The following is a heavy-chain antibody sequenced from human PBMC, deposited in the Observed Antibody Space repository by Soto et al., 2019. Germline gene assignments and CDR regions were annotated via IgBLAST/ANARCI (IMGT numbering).Heavy chain of an antibody. Sequence: QVQLVQSGAELKKPGSSGKVSCKASGDTFSGYPINWGRQAPGEGLEWMGRIIPVFGTTNDAQRIEGRVTFTADESTNTAYMELRGLLSEDTAVYYCARDGGFGELKYWGPGTLVTVSS. CDR2: IIPVFGTT. CDR3: ARDGGFGELKY. J-gene: IGHJ4*02. CDR1: GDTFSGYP. D-gene: IGHD3-10*01. V-gene: IGHV1-69*18.